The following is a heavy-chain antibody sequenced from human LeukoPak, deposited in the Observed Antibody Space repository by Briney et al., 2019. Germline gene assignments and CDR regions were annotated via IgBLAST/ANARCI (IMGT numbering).Heavy chain of an antibody. CDR1: GFTFSSYA. J-gene: IGHJ4*02. Sequence: GGSLRLSCAASGFTFSSYAMSWVRQAPGKGLEWVSAISGSGGSTYYADSVKGRFTVSRDNSKNTLYLQMNSLRAEDTAVYYCAKGSYYYDSSGYYDYWGQGTLVTVSS. V-gene: IGHV3-23*01. D-gene: IGHD3-22*01. CDR2: ISGSGGST. CDR3: AKGSYYYDSSGYYDY.